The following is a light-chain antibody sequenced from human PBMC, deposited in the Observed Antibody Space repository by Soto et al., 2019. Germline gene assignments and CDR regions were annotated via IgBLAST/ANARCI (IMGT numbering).Light chain of an antibody. CDR1: QSITTW. J-gene: IGKJ1*01. CDR3: QQYNNYPWT. V-gene: IGKV1-5*01. CDR2: EAS. Sequence: DIQMTQSPSTVSAYVGDSVTITCRASQSITTWLAWYQQKPGKAPKLLIYEASSLESGVPSRFSGSGSGAEFTLTISSLQPDDFGSYYCQQYNNYPWTFGQGTKVDI.